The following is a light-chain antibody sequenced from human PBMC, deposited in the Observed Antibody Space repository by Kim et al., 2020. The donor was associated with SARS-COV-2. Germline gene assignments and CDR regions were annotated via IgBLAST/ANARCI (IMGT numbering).Light chain of an antibody. CDR3: SSYENNRSWV. CDR2: DVS. V-gene: IGLV2-14*04. Sequence: GQSIPISCNGTSRDVGGYNYVSWYRQEPGKAPKLMIYDVSKRPSGVSNRLSGSKSGTTASLTISGLQAEDEADYFCSSYENNRSWVFGGGTQLTVL. CDR1: SRDVGGYNY. J-gene: IGLJ3*02.